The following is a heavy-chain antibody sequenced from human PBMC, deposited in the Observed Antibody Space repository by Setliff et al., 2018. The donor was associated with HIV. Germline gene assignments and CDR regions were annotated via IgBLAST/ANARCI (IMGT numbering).Heavy chain of an antibody. Sequence: PSETLSLTCTVSGGSISSSSYYWGWIRQPPGKGLEWIGSIYYSGSTYYNPSLKSRLTISVDTSKNQFSLKLISVTAADTAVYYCASGPSGRAPAPARAPHYYGLDLWGPGTTVTVSS. D-gene: IGHD2-2*01. V-gene: IGHV4-39*01. J-gene: IGHJ6*01. CDR1: GGSISSSSYY. CDR2: IYYSGST. CDR3: ASGPSGRAPAPARAPHYYGLDL.